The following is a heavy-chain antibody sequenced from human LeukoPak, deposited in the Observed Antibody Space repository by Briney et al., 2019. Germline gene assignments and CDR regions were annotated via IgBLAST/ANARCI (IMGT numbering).Heavy chain of an antibody. Sequence: GGSLRLSCAASGITFSSNNMNWVRQAPGKGLEWVSSIDSSSYIYYADSVKGRFTISRDNAKNPLYLQMNSLRAEDTAVYYCARERIAVVITTARRYGMDVWGQGTTVTVSS. V-gene: IGHV3-21*01. CDR2: IDSSSYI. J-gene: IGHJ6*02. CDR1: GITFSSNN. CDR3: ARERIAVVITTARRYGMDV. D-gene: IGHD3-22*01.